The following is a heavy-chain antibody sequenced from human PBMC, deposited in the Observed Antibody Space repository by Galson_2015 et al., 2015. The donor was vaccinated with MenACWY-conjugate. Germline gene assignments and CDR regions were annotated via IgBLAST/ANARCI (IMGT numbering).Heavy chain of an antibody. CDR1: GFTFSSYA. CDR2: ISGSRSST. V-gene: IGHV3-23*01. D-gene: IGHD6-13*01. CDR3: AKADDSSWYVYFES. Sequence: SLRLSCAASGFTFSSYAMTWVRQAPGKGLEWVSTISGSRSSTYYADSVKGRFTIFRDNSKNTLNLQMNSLRVEDTAIYYCAKADDSSWYVYFESWGQGTQITVSS. J-gene: IGHJ4*02.